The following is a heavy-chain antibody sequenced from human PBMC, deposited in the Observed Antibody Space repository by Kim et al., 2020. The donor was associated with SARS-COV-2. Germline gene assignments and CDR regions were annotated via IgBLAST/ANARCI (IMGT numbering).Heavy chain of an antibody. D-gene: IGHD1-1*01. J-gene: IGHJ3*02. CDR3: TRVPGPTLAFWDAFDI. V-gene: IGHV3-73*01. CDR2: IRSKANSYAT. CDR1: GFTFSGSA. Sequence: GGSLRLSCGASGFTFSGSAMHWVRQASGKGLEWVGRIRSKANSYATGYVESVKGRFTISRDDSRNTAYLQMNSLKTEDTAVYYCTRVPGPTLAFWDAFDIWGQGTMVTVSS.